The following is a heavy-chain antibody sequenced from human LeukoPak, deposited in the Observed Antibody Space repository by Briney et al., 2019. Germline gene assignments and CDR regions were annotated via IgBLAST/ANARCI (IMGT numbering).Heavy chain of an antibody. CDR2: INPSGGST. J-gene: IGHJ6*03. CDR1: GYTFTSYY. CDR3: ARDPLWFGEYYYYYMDV. V-gene: IGHV1-46*01. Sequence: GASVKVSCKASGYTFTSYYMHWVRQAPGQGLEWMGIINPSGGSTSYAQKFQGRVTMTRDMSTSTVYMELSSLRSEDTAVYYCARDPLWFGEYYYYYMDVWGKGTTVTVSS. D-gene: IGHD3-10*01.